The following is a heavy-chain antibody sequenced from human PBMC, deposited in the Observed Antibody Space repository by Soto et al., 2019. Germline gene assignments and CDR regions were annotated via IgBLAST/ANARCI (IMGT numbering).Heavy chain of an antibody. Sequence: QVQLQESGPGLVRPSGTLSLTCAVSGDSINSNYCWTWVRQPPGKGLEWIAGIYKSGGTSYNPSLRGRVTISMGKSKHQFSLNLTSVTAADTAMYYCARDTGWGLGYWGQGTLVTVSS. CDR1: GDSINSNYC. CDR3: ARDTGWGLGY. CDR2: IYKSGGT. D-gene: IGHD6-19*01. J-gene: IGHJ4*02. V-gene: IGHV4-4*02.